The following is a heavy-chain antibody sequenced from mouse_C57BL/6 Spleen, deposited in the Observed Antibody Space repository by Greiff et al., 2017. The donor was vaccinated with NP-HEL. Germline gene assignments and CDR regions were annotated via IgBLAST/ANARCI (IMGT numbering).Heavy chain of an antibody. CDR2: IYPGDGDT. CDR1: GYAFSSYW. Sequence: QVQLQQSGAELVKPGASVKISSKASGYAFSSYWMNWVKQRPGKGLEWIGQIYPGDGDTNYNGKFKGKATLTADKSSSTAYMQLSSLTSEDSAVYFCARGGNYYYAMDYWGQGTSVTVSS. CDR3: ARGGNYYYAMDY. J-gene: IGHJ4*01. V-gene: IGHV1-80*01. D-gene: IGHD2-1*01.